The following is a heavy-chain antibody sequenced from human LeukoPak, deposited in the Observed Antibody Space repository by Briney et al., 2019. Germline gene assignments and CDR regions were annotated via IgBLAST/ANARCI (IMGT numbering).Heavy chain of an antibody. CDR3: TTSSSDCSSGSCSTAPNGY. CDR1: AYSFTSYW. J-gene: IGHJ4*02. Sequence: GESLKISCKGSAYSFTSYWIGWVRQMPGKGLEWMGIIYPGNSDTRYSPSFQGQVTISADKSISTAYLQWSSLKASDTAMYYCTTSSSDCSSGSCSTAPNGYWGQGTLVTVSS. V-gene: IGHV5-51*01. D-gene: IGHD2-15*01. CDR2: IYPGNSDT.